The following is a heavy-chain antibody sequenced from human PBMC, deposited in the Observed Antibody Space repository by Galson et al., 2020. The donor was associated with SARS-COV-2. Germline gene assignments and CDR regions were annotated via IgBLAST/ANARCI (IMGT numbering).Heavy chain of an antibody. Sequence: SETLSLTCTVSGGSISSGDYYWSWIRQPTGKGLEWIGYTYYSGSTYYNPSLKSRVTISVDTSKNQFSLKLSSVTAADTAVYYCARGVYSSSWYFDYWGQGTLVTVSS. V-gene: IGHV4-30-4*01. J-gene: IGHJ4*02. CDR3: ARGVYSSSWYFDY. CDR1: GGSISSGDYY. CDR2: TYYSGST. D-gene: IGHD6-13*01.